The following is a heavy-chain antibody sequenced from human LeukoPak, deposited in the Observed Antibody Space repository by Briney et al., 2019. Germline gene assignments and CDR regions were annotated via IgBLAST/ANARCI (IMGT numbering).Heavy chain of an antibody. J-gene: IGHJ4*02. V-gene: IGHV3-64*01. CDR2: ISSNGGST. D-gene: IGHD6-13*01. CDR1: GFTFSSYA. CDR3: ARSDHLSIAAAGIFDY. Sequence: GGSLRLSCAASGFTFSSYAMHRVRQAPGKGLEYVSAISSNGGSTYYANSVKGRFTISRDNSKNTLYLQMGSLRAEDMAVYYCARSDHLSIAAAGIFDYWGQGTLVTVSS.